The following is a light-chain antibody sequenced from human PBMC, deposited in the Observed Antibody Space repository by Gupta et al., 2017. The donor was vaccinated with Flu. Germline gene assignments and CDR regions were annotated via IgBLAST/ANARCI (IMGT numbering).Light chain of an antibody. V-gene: IGKV2-30*01. CDR3: MQGAHWPWA. J-gene: IGKJ1*01. CDR1: QSLVYSDGNTV. Sequence: DVVMTQSPPSLPVALGQPAPISCRSRQSLVYSDGNTVLHWFQQRPGQSPRRLIYLVSHRDSGVPDRFSGSGSGTDFTLKISRVEAEDVGVYFCMQGAHWPWAFGQGTKVEIK. CDR2: LVS.